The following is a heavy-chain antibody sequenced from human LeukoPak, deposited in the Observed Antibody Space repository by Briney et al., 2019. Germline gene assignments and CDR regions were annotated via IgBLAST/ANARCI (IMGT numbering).Heavy chain of an antibody. CDR3: AKDATPYY. J-gene: IGHJ4*02. CDR1: GFSFDSFA. V-gene: IGHV3-23*01. CDR2: ISGSGGST. Sequence: GGSLRLSCAASGFSFDSFAMTWVRQAPGKGLEWVSGISGSGGSTFYADSVKGRFTVSRDNFKNTLHLQMSSLRAEDTAVYYCAKDATPYYWGRGTLVTVSS. D-gene: IGHD1-26*01.